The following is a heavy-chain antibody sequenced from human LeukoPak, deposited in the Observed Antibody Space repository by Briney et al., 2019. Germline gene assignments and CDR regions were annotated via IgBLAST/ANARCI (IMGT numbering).Heavy chain of an antibody. D-gene: IGHD3-16*01. J-gene: IGHJ3*02. V-gene: IGHV1-2*02. CDR1: GYTFTSYY. Sequence: ASVKVSCKASGYTFTSYYMHWVRQAPGQGLEWMGWINPNSGGTNYAQKFQGRVTMTRNTSISTAYMELSSLRSEDTAVYYCARNFVYDYVWGTVSGAFDIWGQGTMVTVSS. CDR2: INPNSGGT. CDR3: ARNFVYDYVWGTVSGAFDI.